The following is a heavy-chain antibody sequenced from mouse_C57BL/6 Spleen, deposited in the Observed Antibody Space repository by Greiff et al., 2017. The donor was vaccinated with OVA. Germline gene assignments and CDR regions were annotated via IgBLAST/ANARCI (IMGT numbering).Heavy chain of an antibody. CDR2: IHPNSGST. V-gene: IGHV1-64*01. J-gene: IGHJ4*01. CDR3: ATDTTVVEWAMDY. CDR1: GYTFTSYW. Sequence: QVQLQQPGAELVKPGASVKLSCKASGYTFTSYWMHWVKQRPGQGLEWIGMIHPNSGSTNYNEKFKSKATLTVDKSSSTAYMQLSSLTSEDSAVYYCATDTTVVEWAMDYWGQGTSVTVSS. D-gene: IGHD1-1*01.